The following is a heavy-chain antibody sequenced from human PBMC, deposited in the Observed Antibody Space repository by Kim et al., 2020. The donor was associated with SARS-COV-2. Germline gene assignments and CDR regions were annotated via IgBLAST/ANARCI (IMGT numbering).Heavy chain of an antibody. D-gene: IGHD2-2*01. J-gene: IGHJ4*02. CDR2: ISGSGGST. CDR3: AKDPMAVVVPAAVLFDY. CDR1: GFTFSSYA. Sequence: GGSLRLSCAASGFTFSSYAMSWVRQSPGKGLEWVSAISGSGGSTYYADSVKGRFTISRDNSKNTLYLQMNSLRAEDTAVYYCAKDPMAVVVPAAVLFDYWGQGNLGTVSS. V-gene: IGHV3-23*01.